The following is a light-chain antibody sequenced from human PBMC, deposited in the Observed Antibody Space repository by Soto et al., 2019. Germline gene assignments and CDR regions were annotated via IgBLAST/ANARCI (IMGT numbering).Light chain of an antibody. CDR3: SSYTSISTLYV. CDR2: EVS. J-gene: IGLJ1*01. Sequence: QSALTQPASVSGSPGQSITISCTGTNSDVGGYNYVSWYQQHPGKAPELVIYEVSHRPSGVSNRFSGSKSDNTASLTISGLQAEDEADCYCSSYTSISTLYVFGTGTRSPS. V-gene: IGLV2-14*01. CDR1: NSDVGGYNY.